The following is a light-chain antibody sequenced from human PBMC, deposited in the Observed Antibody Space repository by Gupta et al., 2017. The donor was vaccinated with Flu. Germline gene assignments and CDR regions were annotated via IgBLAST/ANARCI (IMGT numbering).Light chain of an antibody. CDR3: QQHKNCPPFT. V-gene: IGKV3-15*01. J-gene: IGKJ5*01. CDR1: QSVRSN. Sequence: EIVMTQSPATLSVSPGERATPSCRARQSVRSNLGWYQQKHRQAPTLLIYDASTSATGIQARFCGSGCGKKVSITNSSRQEEEFAGYYYQQHKNCPPFTFGQGTQVDIK. CDR2: DAS.